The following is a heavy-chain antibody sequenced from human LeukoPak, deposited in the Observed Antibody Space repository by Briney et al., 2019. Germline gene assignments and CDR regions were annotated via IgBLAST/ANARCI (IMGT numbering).Heavy chain of an antibody. Sequence: ASMKVSCKSSGFTFTDHYIHWVRQGPGQGLEWMGYIGPHSTFTSSPQEFQGRVTMTRDASMSTAYMELTRPTSDDTAVYYCVREGEGPLSKDFDYWGQGTLVTVSS. CDR2: IGPHSTFT. J-gene: IGHJ4*02. D-gene: IGHD2/OR15-2a*01. CDR1: GFTFTDHY. V-gene: IGHV1-2*02. CDR3: VREGEGPLSKDFDY.